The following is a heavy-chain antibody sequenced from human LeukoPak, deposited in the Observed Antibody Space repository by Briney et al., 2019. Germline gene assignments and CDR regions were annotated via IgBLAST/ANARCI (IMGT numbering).Heavy chain of an antibody. J-gene: IGHJ5*02. CDR3: ARDRKGRIVVVPAAQPSYNWFDP. CDR2: INTNTGNP. V-gene: IGHV7-4-1*02. D-gene: IGHD2-2*01. CDR1: GYTFTSYA. Sequence: ASVKVSCKASGYTFTSYAMNWVRQAPGQGLEWMGWINTNTGNPTYAQGLTGRFVFSLDTSVSTAYLQISSLKAEDTAVYYCARDRKGRIVVVPAAQPSYNWFDPWGQGTLVTVSS.